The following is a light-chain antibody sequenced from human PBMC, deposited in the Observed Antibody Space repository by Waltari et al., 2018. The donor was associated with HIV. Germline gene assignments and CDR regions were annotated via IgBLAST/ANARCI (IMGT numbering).Light chain of an antibody. V-gene: IGLV4-60*03. CDR2: LAGSGNY. CDR3: KTWDSNTRV. CDR1: DGHSDYV. J-gene: IGLJ3*02. Sequence: QPVLTQSSSASASLGPSVELTCTLSDGHSDYVIAWHQQQPGKAPRYLMKLAGSGNYNMGSGVPDRFSCASSGADRFLVLSTLQSDDEATCYCKTWDSNTRVFAGGTELTVL.